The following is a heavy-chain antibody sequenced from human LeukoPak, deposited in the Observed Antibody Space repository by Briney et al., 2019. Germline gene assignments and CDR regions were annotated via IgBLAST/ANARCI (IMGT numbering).Heavy chain of an antibody. CDR2: IYYSGSI. D-gene: IGHD2-2*01. CDR3: AAYCSSTSCYPFDY. J-gene: IGHJ4*02. Sequence: SETLSLTCTVSGGSISSYYWSWIRQPPGKGLECIGYIYYSGSINYNPSLKSRVTISVDTSKNQFSLKLSSVTAADTAVYYCAAYCSSTSCYPFDYWGQGTLVTVSS. CDR1: GGSISSYY. V-gene: IGHV4-59*08.